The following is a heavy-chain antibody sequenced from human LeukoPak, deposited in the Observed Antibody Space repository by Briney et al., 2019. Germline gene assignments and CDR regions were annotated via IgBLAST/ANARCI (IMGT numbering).Heavy chain of an antibody. V-gene: IGHV3-23*01. J-gene: IGHJ4*02. CDR2: IRATAGTT. D-gene: IGHD5-12*01. CDR1: GFTFSSYA. Sequence: GGSLRLSCAAPGFTFSSYAMTWVRQAPGKGLQWVSTIRATAGTTYYTDSVKGRFTISRDNSKNTVFLQMNSLRAEDTAVYYCAKGGYTSHYDYWGQGILVTVSS. CDR3: AKGGYTSHYDY.